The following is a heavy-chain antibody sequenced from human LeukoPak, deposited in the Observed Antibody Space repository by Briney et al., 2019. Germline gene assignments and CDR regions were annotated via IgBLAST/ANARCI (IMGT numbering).Heavy chain of an antibody. CDR1: GFAFSSYW. J-gene: IGHJ4*02. D-gene: IGHD3/OR15-3a*01. CDR3: ARDGLGSAHAY. Sequence: GGSLIFSCAAPGFAFSSYWMHWVRKSPGKGLGWVSRINGDGSSTSYADCVKGRFTISRDNAKNTLYLQVNSLRAEDTAVYYCARDGLGSAHAYWGQGTLVTVSS. CDR2: INGDGSST. V-gene: IGHV3-74*01.